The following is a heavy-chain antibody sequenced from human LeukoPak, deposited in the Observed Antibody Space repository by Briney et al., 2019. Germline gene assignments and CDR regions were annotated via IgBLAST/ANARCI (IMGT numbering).Heavy chain of an antibody. CDR3: ARDPSQYCSGGSCYLFDP. CDR1: GGSLSSSSYY. V-gene: IGHV4-39*07. J-gene: IGHJ5*02. CDR2: IYSGGST. Sequence: ASETLSLTCTVSGGSLSSSSYYWAWIRQPPGKGLEWIGSIYSGGSTYYNPSLKSRVTISVDTSKNQFSLKLSSVTAADTAVYYCARDPSQYCSGGSCYLFDPWGQGTLVTVSS. D-gene: IGHD2-15*01.